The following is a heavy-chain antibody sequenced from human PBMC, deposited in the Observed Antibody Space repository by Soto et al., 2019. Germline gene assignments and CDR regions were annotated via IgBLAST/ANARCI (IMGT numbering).Heavy chain of an antibody. J-gene: IGHJ4*02. Sequence: QLQLQESGPGLVKPSETLSLTCTVSGGAISSSSYYCGWIRQPPGKGLEWIGSIYYSGSTYYNPSLMSRVTISVDTSKNQFSLKLSSVTAADTAVYYCARRGSSSWYGYWGQGTLVTVSS. CDR3: ARRGSSSWYGY. CDR1: GGAISSSSYY. D-gene: IGHD6-13*01. CDR2: IYYSGST. V-gene: IGHV4-39*01.